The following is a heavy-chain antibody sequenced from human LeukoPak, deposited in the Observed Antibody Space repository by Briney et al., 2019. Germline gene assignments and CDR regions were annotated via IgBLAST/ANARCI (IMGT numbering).Heavy chain of an antibody. CDR3: ARGYVSTRARYSGSSRSFDY. V-gene: IGHV4-34*01. CDR2: INHSGST. Sequence: SETLSLTCAVYGGSFSGYYWSWIRQPPGKGLEWIGEINHSGSTNYNPSLKGRVTISVDTSKNQFSLKLSSVTAADTAVYYCARGYVSTRARYSGSSRSFDYWGQGTLVTVSS. J-gene: IGHJ4*02. CDR1: GGSFSGYY. D-gene: IGHD1-26*01.